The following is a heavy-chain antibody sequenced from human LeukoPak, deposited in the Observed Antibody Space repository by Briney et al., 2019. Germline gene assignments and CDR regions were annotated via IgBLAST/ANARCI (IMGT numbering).Heavy chain of an antibody. D-gene: IGHD2-15*01. CDR1: AYTFTSYY. J-gene: IGHJ4*02. Sequence: ASVKVSCKASAYTFTSYYMHWVRQAPGQGLEWMGIINPSGGSTSYAQKFQGRVTMTRDMSTSTVYMELSSLRSEDTAVYYCARGPNNLYCSGGSCYWDYWGQGTLVTVSS. CDR3: ARGPNNLYCSGGSCYWDY. CDR2: INPSGGST. V-gene: IGHV1-46*01.